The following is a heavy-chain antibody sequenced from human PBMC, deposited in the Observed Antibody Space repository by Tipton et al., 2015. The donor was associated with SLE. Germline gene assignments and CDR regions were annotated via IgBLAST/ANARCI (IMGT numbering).Heavy chain of an antibody. Sequence: GSLRLSCAASGFTFSSYAMSWVRQAPGKRLEWVSYISSSGTTIYYADSMRGRFTISRDNAKKSLYLQMNSLRAEDTAVYYCARGPMVRGINNWFDSWGQGTLVTVSS. CDR1: GFTFSSYA. J-gene: IGHJ5*01. CDR3: ARGPMVRGINNWFDS. D-gene: IGHD3-10*01. V-gene: IGHV3-48*01. CDR2: ISSSGTTI.